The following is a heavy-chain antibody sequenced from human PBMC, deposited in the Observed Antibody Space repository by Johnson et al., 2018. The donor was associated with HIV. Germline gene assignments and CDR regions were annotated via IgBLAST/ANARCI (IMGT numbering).Heavy chain of an antibody. CDR2: IYSGGST. J-gene: IGHJ3*02. CDR1: GFNVSSNY. CDR3: ARENWNHAGAFDI. V-gene: IGHV3-66*02. D-gene: IGHD1-14*01. Sequence: VQLVESGGGLVQPGGSLRLSCAVSGFNVSSNYMSWVRQAPGKGLEWVSVIYSGGSTYYVASVKGRFTISRDNSKNTLYLQMNSLRSEDMAVYYCARENWNHAGAFDIWGQGTMVTVSS.